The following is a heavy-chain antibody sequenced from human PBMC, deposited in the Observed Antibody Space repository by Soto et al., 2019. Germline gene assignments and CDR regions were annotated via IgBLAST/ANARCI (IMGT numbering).Heavy chain of an antibody. CDR2: ISGSGGST. J-gene: IGHJ5*02. D-gene: IGHD6-19*01. V-gene: IGHV3-23*01. CDR3: AKDPGIAVAGTDWFDP. CDR1: GFTFSSYA. Sequence: GGSLRLSCAASGFTFSSYAMSWARQPPGNGLEWVSAISGSGGSTYYADSVKGRFTISRDNSKNTLYLQMNSLRAEDTAVYYCAKDPGIAVAGTDWFDPWGQGTLVTVSS.